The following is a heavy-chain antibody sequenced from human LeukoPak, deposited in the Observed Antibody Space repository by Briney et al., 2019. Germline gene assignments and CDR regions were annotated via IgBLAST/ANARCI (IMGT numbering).Heavy chain of an antibody. CDR2: IYSGGST. CDR1: GFTFSSYA. Sequence: GGSLRLSCAASGFTFSSYAMSWVRQAPGKGLEWVSVIYSGGSTYYADSVKGRFTISRDNSKNTLYLQMNSLRAEDTAVYYCARDTSRGRYSDYYYYYGMDVWGQGTTVTVSS. CDR3: ARDTSRGRYSDYYYYYGMDV. J-gene: IGHJ6*02. D-gene: IGHD2-15*01. V-gene: IGHV3-66*01.